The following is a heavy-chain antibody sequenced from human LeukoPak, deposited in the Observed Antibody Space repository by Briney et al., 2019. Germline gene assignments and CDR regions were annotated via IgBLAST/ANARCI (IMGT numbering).Heavy chain of an antibody. CDR2: IRSKAYGGTT. Sequence: GGSLRLSCTASGFTFGDYAMSWVRQAPGKGLEWVSFIRSKAYGGTTEYAASVKGRFTISRGDSKSIAYLQMNSLKTEDTAVYYCTRVSLVAASVFFDYWGQGTLVTVSS. J-gene: IGHJ4*02. D-gene: IGHD2-15*01. V-gene: IGHV3-49*04. CDR3: TRVSLVAASVFFDY. CDR1: GFTFGDYA.